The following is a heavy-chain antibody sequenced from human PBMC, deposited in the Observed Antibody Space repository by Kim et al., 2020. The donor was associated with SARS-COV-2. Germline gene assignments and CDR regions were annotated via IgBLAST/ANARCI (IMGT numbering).Heavy chain of an antibody. CDR2: IYYSGST. CDR3: ARDTITMVRGVITRYAFDI. Sequence: SETLSLTCTVSGGSISSYYWSWIRQPPGKGLEWIGYIYYSGSTNYNPSLKSRVTISVDTSKNQFSLKLSSVTAADAAVYYCARDTITMVRGVITRYAFDIWGQGTMVTVSS. CDR1: GGSISSYY. V-gene: IGHV4-59*01. D-gene: IGHD3-10*01. J-gene: IGHJ3*02.